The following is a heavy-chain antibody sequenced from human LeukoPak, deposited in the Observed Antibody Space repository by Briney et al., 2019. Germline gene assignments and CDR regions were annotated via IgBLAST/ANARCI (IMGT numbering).Heavy chain of an antibody. D-gene: IGHD5-24*01. CDR2: IWCDGSNK. CDR1: GFTFSSYG. V-gene: IGHV3-33*01. CDR3: ARMHGDGYNYYFDY. Sequence: GRSLRLSCAASGFTFSSYGMHWVRQAPGKGLEWVAVIWCDGSNKYYADSVKGRFTISRDNSKNTLYLQMNSLRAEDTAVYYCARMHGDGYNYYFDYWGQGTLVTVSS. J-gene: IGHJ4*02.